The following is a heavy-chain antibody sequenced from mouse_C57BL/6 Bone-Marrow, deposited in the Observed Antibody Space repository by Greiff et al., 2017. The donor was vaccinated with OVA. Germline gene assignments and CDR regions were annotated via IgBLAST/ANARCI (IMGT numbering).Heavy chain of an antibody. CDR2: IDPENGDT. J-gene: IGHJ1*03. CDR1: GFNIKDDY. CDR3: PPFWDFDL. V-gene: IGHV14-4*01. Sequence: VQLKESGAELVRPGASVKLSCTASGFNIKDDYMHWVKQRPEQGLEWIGWIDPENGDTEYASKFQGKATITADTSSNTAYLQLSSLTAEDTAVYYCPPFWDFDLWGTGTTVTVSS.